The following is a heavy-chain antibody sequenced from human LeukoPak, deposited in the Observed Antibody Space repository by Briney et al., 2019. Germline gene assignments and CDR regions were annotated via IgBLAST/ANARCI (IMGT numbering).Heavy chain of an antibody. CDR1: GGSISSYY. Sequence: SETLSLTCTVSGGSISSYYWSWIRQPPGKGLEWIGYIYYSGSTNYNPSLKSRVTISVDTSKNQFSLKLSSVTAADTAVYYCARAGYSYGLHYWGQGTLVTVSS. CDR3: ARAGYSYGLHY. J-gene: IGHJ4*02. D-gene: IGHD5-18*01. CDR2: IYYSGST. V-gene: IGHV4-59*01.